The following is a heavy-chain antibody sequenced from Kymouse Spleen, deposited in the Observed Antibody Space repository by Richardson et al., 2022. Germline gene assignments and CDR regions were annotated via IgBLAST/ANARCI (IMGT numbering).Heavy chain of an antibody. CDR1: GGSISSSSYY. Sequence: QLQLQESGPGLVKPSETLSLTCTVSGGSISSSSYYWGWIRQPPGKGLEWIGSIYYSGSTYYNPSLKSRVTISVDTSKNQFSLKLSSVTAADTAVYYCARRSWNYGFDYWGQGTLVTVSS. J-gene: IGHJ4*02. CDR3: ARRSWNYGFDY. CDR2: IYYSGST. D-gene: IGHD1-7*01. V-gene: IGHV4-39*01.